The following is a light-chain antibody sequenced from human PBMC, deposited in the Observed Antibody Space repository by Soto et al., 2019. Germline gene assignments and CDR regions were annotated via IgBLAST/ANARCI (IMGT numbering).Light chain of an antibody. J-gene: IGKJ3*01. CDR1: QNIGSF. V-gene: IGKV1-39*01. CDR2: AAS. Sequence: DIQMTQSPSSLSASVGERVTITCRASQNIGSFLNWYQQKPGKAPKLLIYAASSLQSGVPSRFTGSGSGTYFTLTITTLQPEDFATYHCQQSYGNPGFGPGTKVDIK. CDR3: QQSYGNPG.